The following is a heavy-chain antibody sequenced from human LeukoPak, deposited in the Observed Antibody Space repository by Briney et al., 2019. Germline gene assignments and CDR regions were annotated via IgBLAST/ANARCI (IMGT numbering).Heavy chain of an antibody. CDR1: GGSISSGSYY. V-gene: IGHV4-61*02. Sequence: PSETLSLTCTVSGGSISSGSYYWSWIRQPAGKGLEWIGRIYTSGSTNYNPSLKSRVTVSVDTSKNQFSLKLSSVTAADTAVYYCARAPLGGGPIDASDIWGQGTMVTVSS. D-gene: IGHD1-26*01. CDR3: ARAPLGGGPIDASDI. CDR2: IYTSGST. J-gene: IGHJ3*02.